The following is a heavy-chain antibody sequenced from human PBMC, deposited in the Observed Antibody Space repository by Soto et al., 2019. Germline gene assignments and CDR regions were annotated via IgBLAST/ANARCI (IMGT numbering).Heavy chain of an antibody. CDR2: INHSGST. D-gene: IGHD2-15*01. CDR1: GGSFSGYY. V-gene: IGHV4-34*01. J-gene: IGHJ5*01. Sequence: QVQLQQWGAGLLKPSETLSLTCAVYGGSFSGYYWSWIRQPPGKGLEWIGEINHSGSTNYNPSLKSRATISLDASKNQFSLRLRSVTGADTAVYYCARGRSLRYCSGGSCSLSWFDSWGQGTLVTVSS. CDR3: ARGRSLRYCSGGSCSLSWFDS.